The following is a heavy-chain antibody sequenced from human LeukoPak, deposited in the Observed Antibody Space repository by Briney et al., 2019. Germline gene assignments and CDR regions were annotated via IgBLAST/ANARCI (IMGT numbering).Heavy chain of an antibody. Sequence: PGGSLRLSCAASGFTLSSYGMHWVRQAPGKGLEWVAVISYDGSNKYYADSVKGRFTISRDNSKNTLYPQMNSLRAEDTAVYYCAREHYYSDYWGQGTLVTVSS. CDR3: AREHYYSDY. J-gene: IGHJ4*02. CDR1: GFTLSSYG. CDR2: ISYDGSNK. V-gene: IGHV3-30*03.